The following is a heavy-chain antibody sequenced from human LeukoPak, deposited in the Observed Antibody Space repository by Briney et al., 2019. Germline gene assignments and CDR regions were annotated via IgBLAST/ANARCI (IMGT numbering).Heavy chain of an antibody. CDR3: SRGTDAYKCGNS. CDR2: IHYSGRI. CDR1: GGSFSGYY. D-gene: IGHD5-24*01. J-gene: IGHJ4*02. V-gene: IGHV4-34*01. Sequence: SETLSLTCAVYGGSFSGYYWTWIRQPPGKGLEWIGEIHYSGRINYNPSLKSRVTISADTSNNHFSLKMNSVTAADTAVYYCSRGTDAYKCGNSWGQGTLVTVSA.